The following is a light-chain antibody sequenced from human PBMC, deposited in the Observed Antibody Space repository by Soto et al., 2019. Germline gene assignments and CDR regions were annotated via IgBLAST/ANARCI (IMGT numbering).Light chain of an antibody. Sequence: EIVLTQSPGTLSLSPGEGPALSCTASQSVSSIYLAWYQQKPGQAPRLLIYGASSRPTGIPDRFSGSGSGTDFTLTISRLEPEDFAVYYCQQYGSSALTFGGGTKVDIK. CDR3: QQYGSSALT. V-gene: IGKV3-20*01. CDR1: QSVSSIY. CDR2: GAS. J-gene: IGKJ4*01.